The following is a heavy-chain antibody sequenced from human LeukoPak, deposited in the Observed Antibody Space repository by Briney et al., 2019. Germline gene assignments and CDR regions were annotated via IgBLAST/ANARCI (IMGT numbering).Heavy chain of an antibody. CDR3: ARDLSGRYAFDI. CDR2: ISYDGSNK. V-gene: IGHV3-30*03. CDR1: GFTFSSYG. D-gene: IGHD3-10*01. Sequence: GGSLRLSCAASGFTFSSYGMHWVRQAPGKGLEWVAVISYDGSNKYYADFVKGRFTISRDNSKNTLYLQMNSLRDEDTAVYYCARDLSGRYAFDIWGQGTMVTVSS. J-gene: IGHJ3*02.